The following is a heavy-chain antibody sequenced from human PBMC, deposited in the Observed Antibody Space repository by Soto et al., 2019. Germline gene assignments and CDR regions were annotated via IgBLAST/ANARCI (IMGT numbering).Heavy chain of an antibody. CDR1: GGSISSGGYY. Sequence: SETLSLTCTVSGGSISSGGYYWSWIRQHPGKGLEWIGYIYYSGSTYYNPSLKSRVTISVDTSKNQFSLKLSSVTAADTAVYYCARGQSYDYVWGSYRHDYWGQGTLVTVSS. CDR3: ARGQSYDYVWGSYRHDY. D-gene: IGHD3-16*02. V-gene: IGHV4-31*03. J-gene: IGHJ4*02. CDR2: IYYSGST.